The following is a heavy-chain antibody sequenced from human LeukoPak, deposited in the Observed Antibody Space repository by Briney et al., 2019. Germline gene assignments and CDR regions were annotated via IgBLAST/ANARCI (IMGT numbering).Heavy chain of an antibody. D-gene: IGHD4-23*01. V-gene: IGHV4-59*01. CDR1: GGSISGYY. CDR2: IYYSGST. CDR3: AGSVVTLYWYFDL. J-gene: IGHJ2*01. Sequence: SETLSLTRTVSGGSISGYYYNWIRQPPGKGLEWIGYIYYSGSTNYNPSLKSRVTISLDTSKNQFSLKLSSVTTADTAVYYCAGSVVTLYWYFDLWGRGTLVTVSS.